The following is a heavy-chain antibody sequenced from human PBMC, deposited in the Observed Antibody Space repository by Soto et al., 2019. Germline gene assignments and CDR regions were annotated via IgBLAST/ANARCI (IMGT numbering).Heavy chain of an antibody. Sequence: QVQLQESGPGLVKPSETLSLTCTVSGGSVSSGSYYWSWIRQPPGKGLEWIGYIYYSGSTNYNPSLKSRVTISVDTSKNQFSLKLSSVTAAETAVDYWAGGFVGVADLFDYWGQGTLVTVSS. V-gene: IGHV4-61*01. CDR2: IYYSGST. D-gene: IGHD2-15*01. CDR3: AGGFVGVADLFDY. CDR1: GGSVSSGSYY. J-gene: IGHJ4*02.